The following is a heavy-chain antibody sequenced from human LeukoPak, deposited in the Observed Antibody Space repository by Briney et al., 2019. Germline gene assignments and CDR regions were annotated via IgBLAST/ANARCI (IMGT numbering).Heavy chain of an antibody. D-gene: IGHD3-22*01. CDR3: ARDRARYRYDSSGDAFDI. CDR2: IYYSGST. CDR1: GGSISSYY. J-gene: IGHJ3*02. V-gene: IGHV4-59*12. Sequence: SETLSLTCTVSGGSISSYYWSWIRQPPGKGLEWIGYIYYSGSTNYNPSLKSRVTISVDTSKNQFSLKLSSVTAADTAVYYCARDRARYRYDSSGDAFDIWGQGTMVTVSS.